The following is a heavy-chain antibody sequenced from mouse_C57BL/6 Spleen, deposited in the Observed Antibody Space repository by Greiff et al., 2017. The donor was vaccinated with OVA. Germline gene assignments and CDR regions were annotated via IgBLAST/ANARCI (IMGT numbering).Heavy chain of an antibody. V-gene: IGHV1-64*01. CDR2: IHPNSGST. J-gene: IGHJ2*01. CDR3: ARFYYYGSSGYFDY. D-gene: IGHD1-1*01. Sequence: VQLQQSGAELVKPGASVKLSCKASGYTFTSYWMHWVKQRPGQGLEWIGMIHPNSGSTNYNEKFKSKATLTVDKSSSTAYMQLSSLTSEDSAVYYCARFYYYGSSGYFDYWGQGTTLTVSS. CDR1: GYTFTSYW.